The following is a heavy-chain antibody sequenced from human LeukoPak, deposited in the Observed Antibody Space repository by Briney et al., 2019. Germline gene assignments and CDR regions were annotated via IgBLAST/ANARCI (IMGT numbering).Heavy chain of an antibody. CDR2: IYSGGST. V-gene: IGHV3-66*02. CDR3: ARSLSGSEWDY. Sequence: SGGSLRLYCAASGFTVSTNYMSWVRQAPGKGLEWVLVIYSGGSTYYADSVKGRFTISRDNSKNMLYLQMNSLRGDDTAVYYCARSLSGSEWDYWGQGTLVTVSS. CDR1: GFTVSTNY. D-gene: IGHD2-15*01. J-gene: IGHJ4*02.